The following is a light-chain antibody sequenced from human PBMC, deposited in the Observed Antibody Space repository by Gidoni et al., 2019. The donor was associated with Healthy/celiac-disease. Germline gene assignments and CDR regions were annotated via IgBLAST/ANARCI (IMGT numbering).Light chain of an antibody. CDR1: QSVSSSY. CDR2: GAS. J-gene: IGKJ1*01. CDR3: QQYGSSPTT. Sequence: EIVFTQSPGTLSLSPGERATLSCRASQSVSSSYLVWYQQKPGQAPRLLIYGASSRATGIPDRFSGSGSGTDFTLTISRLEPEDFAVYYCQQYGSSPTTFGQGTKVEIK. V-gene: IGKV3-20*01.